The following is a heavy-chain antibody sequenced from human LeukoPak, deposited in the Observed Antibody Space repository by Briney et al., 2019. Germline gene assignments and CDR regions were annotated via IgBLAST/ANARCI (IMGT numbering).Heavy chain of an antibody. D-gene: IGHD3-22*01. CDR2: INWGGDRK. Sequence: GGSLRLSCAVSGFTFDDYGMSWVRQAPGKGLEWVSGINWGGDRKGYADSVKGRFTISRDNTKNSLYLQMNSLRAEDTALYYCARDHGYYYDSSGAPSDYWGQGTLVTVSS. V-gene: IGHV3-20*04. CDR1: GFTFDDYG. CDR3: ARDHGYYYDSSGAPSDY. J-gene: IGHJ4*02.